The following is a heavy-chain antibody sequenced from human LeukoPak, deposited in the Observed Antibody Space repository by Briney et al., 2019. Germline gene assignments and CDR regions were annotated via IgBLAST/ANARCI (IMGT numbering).Heavy chain of an antibody. J-gene: IGHJ4*02. CDR3: FAPVDY. CDR1: GESFSGYY. V-gene: IGHV4-34*03. Sequence: SETLSLTCAVYGESFSGYYWCWLRQPPGKGLEWIGEINHSGSTNYNPSLKSRVTISVDTSKNQFSLKLSSVTAADTAVYYGFAPVDYWGQRTLVTVSS. CDR2: INHSGST.